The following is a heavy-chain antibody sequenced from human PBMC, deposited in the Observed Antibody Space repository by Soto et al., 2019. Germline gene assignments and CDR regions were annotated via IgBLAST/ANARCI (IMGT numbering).Heavy chain of an antibody. V-gene: IGHV5-51*01. J-gene: IGHJ4*02. CDR3: ARQPDYNILTGYLYYFDY. D-gene: IGHD3-9*01. Sequence: GESLKISCXASGYKFKNYWIGWVRQMPGKGPEWMGFIYPGDSDARYSPSFQGQVTISVDKSINTVYLQWRSLKASDTAMYYCARQPDYNILTGYLYYFDYWGQGTLVTVSS. CDR1: GYKFKNYW. CDR2: IYPGDSDA.